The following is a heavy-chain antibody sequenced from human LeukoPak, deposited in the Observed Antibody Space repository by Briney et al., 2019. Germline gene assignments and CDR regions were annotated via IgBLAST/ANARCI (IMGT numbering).Heavy chain of an antibody. V-gene: IGHV1-69*13. D-gene: IGHD2-15*01. J-gene: IGHJ4*02. CDR2: IIPIFGTA. CDR1: GYTFTGYY. CDR3: ARAWSLPYFDY. Sequence: SVKVSCKASGYTFTGYYLHWVRQAPGQGLEWMGGIIPIFGTANYAQKFQGRVTITADESTSTAYMELSSLRSEDTAVYYCARAWSLPYFDYWGQGTLVTVSS.